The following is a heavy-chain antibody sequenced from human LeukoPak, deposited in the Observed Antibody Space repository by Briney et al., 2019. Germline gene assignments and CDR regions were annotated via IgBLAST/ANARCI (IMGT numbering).Heavy chain of an antibody. V-gene: IGHV3-43*01. Sequence: GGSLRLSCAASGFTFDDYTVHWVRQAPGRGLEWVSLISWDGGSTYYADSVKGRFTISRDNSKNSLYLQMNSLRTEDTALYYCAKDRGYKNYYYYYYMDVWGKGTTVTVSS. CDR1: GFTFDDYT. D-gene: IGHD5-24*01. J-gene: IGHJ6*03. CDR3: AKDRGYKNYYYYYYMDV. CDR2: ISWDGGST.